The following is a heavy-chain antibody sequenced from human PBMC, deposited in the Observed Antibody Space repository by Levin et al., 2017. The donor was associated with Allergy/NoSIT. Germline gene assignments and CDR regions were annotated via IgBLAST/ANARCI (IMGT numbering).Heavy chain of an antibody. V-gene: IGHV5-51*01. D-gene: IGHD3-22*01. CDR1: GYSFTSYW. CDR3: AVTYYYDSSGYVNDY. Sequence: GGSLRLSCKGSGYSFTSYWIGWVRQMPGKGLEWMGIIYPGDSDTRYSPSFQGQVTISADKSISTAYLQWSSLKASDTAMYYCAVTYYYDSSGYVNDYWGQGTLVTVSS. CDR2: IYPGDSDT. J-gene: IGHJ4*02.